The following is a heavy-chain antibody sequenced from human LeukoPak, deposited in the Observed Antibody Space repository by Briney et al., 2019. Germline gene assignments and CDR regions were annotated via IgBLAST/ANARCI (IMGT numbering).Heavy chain of an antibody. V-gene: IGHV3-23*01. J-gene: IGHJ6*04. Sequence: GGTLRLSCAASGFTFRTSGMSWVRQAPGKGLEWVSAISGSGVSTYYADSVKGRFTISRDNAKNSLYLQMNSLRAEDTAVYYCAELGITMIGGVWGKGTTVTISS. CDR2: ISGSGVST. CDR1: GFTFRTSG. D-gene: IGHD3-10*02. CDR3: AELGITMIGGV.